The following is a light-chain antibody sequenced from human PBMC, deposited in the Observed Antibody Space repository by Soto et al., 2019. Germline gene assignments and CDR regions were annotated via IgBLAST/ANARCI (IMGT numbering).Light chain of an antibody. CDR3: QQYNNSPGT. CDR2: EAS. J-gene: IGKJ1*01. CDR1: QSVSAW. V-gene: IGKV1-5*01. Sequence: DIQLTQSPSTLSASVGDRITITCRASQSVSAWVAWYQQKPGKAPKVVIYEASSLESGVPSRFAGSRSGTDFTLTINSLQPDDSATYYCQQYNNSPGTFGQGTTVEIK.